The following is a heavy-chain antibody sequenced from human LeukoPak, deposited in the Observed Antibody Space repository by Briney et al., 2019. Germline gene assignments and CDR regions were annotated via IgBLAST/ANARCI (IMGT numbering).Heavy chain of an antibody. CDR2: IASSGLNT. CDR1: GFMFRGAA. Sequence: GGSLRLSCAASGFMFRGAAMTWVRQAPGKGLEWVSLIASSGLNTYYADSVRGRFTISRDNSKNTLSLQMNGLRVEDTAIYYCARDIELSTWGLGTLVTVSS. V-gene: IGHV3-23*01. J-gene: IGHJ3*01. D-gene: IGHD5-12*01. CDR3: ARDIELST.